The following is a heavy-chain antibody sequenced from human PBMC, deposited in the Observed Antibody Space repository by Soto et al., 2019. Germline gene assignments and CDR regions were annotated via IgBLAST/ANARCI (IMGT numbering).Heavy chain of an antibody. CDR3: ARTSTYYYDSSGPMDV. D-gene: IGHD3-22*01. J-gene: IGHJ6*02. CDR2: IYYSGST. CDR1: GGSISSYY. Sequence: PSETLSLTCTVSGGSISSYYWSWIRQPPGKVLEWIGYIYYSGSTNYNPCLKSRVTISVDTSKNQFSLKLSSVTAADTAVYYCARTSTYYYDSSGPMDVWGQGTTVTVSS. V-gene: IGHV4-59*01.